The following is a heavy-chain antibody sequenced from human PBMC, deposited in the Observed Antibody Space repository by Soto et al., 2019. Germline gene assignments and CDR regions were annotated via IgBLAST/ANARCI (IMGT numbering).Heavy chain of an antibody. CDR2: ISSSSSYI. V-gene: IGHV3-21*01. CDR3: ARDPSITIFGVVPAFDAFDI. CDR1: GFTFSSYS. D-gene: IGHD3-3*01. J-gene: IGHJ3*02. Sequence: GRSLRLSCAASGFTFSSYSMNWVRQAPGKGLEWVSSISSSSSYIYYADSVKGRFTISRDNAKNSLYLQMNSLRAEDTAVYYCARDPSITIFGVVPAFDAFDIWGQGTMVTVSS.